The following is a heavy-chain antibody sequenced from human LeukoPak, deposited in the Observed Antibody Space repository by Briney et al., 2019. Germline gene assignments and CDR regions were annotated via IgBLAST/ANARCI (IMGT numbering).Heavy chain of an antibody. J-gene: IGHJ6*03. CDR3: ARRMGCSSTSCYRPYYYMDV. D-gene: IGHD2-2*01. CDR2: ISSNGGST. Sequence: QPGGSLRLFCAASGFTFSSYAMHWVRQAPGKGLEYVSAISSNGGSTYYANSVKGRFTISRDNSKNTLYLQMGSLRAEDMAVYYCARRMGCSSTSCYRPYYYMDVWGKGTTVTVSS. CDR1: GFTFSSYA. V-gene: IGHV3-64*01.